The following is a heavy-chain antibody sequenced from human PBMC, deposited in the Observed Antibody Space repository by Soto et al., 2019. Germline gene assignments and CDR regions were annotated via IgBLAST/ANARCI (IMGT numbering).Heavy chain of an antibody. V-gene: IGHV3-33*01. J-gene: IGHJ6*02. CDR1: GFTFNNYG. CDR3: ARRQIPPPTRGAANARGGMDV. CDR2: IWNDGSNN. D-gene: IGHD6-13*01. Sequence: QVQLVESGGGVVQPGRSLRLSCAASGFTFNNYGMHWVRQAPGKGLEWLAVIWNDGSNNYYANSVKGRFTISRDNSKNTLYLKMSSLGAEDTAVYYCARRQIPPPTRGAANARGGMDVWGQGTTVTVS.